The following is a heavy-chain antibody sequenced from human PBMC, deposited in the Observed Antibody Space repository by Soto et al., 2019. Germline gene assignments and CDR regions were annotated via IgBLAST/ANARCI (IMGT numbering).Heavy chain of an antibody. CDR2: INHSGST. CDR3: ASTKKYYYYYMDV. Sequence: QVQLQQWGAGLLKPSETLSLTCAVYGGSFSGYYWSWIRQPPGKGLEWIGEINHSGSTNYNPPLKSRVTISVDTSKNQFSLKQSSVTAADTAVYYCASTKKYYYYYMDVWGKGTTVTVSS. J-gene: IGHJ6*03. D-gene: IGHD2-2*01. V-gene: IGHV4-34*01. CDR1: GGSFSGYY.